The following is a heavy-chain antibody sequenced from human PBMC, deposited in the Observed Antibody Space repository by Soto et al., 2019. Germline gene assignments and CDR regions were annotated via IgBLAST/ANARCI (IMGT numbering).Heavy chain of an antibody. CDR3: ARAGHSSSTEGANWFDP. V-gene: IGHV4-31*03. CDR1: SGSMSSCGGYY. Sequence: PSETMSLTCTVSSGSMSSCGGYYWCWISQHPGKGLEWIGYIYYSGSTYYNPSLKSRVTISVDTSNNQFSLKLSSVTAADTAVYYCARAGHSSSTEGANWFDPWGQATLVTRPS. J-gene: IGHJ5*02. CDR2: IYYSGST. D-gene: IGHD6-6*01.